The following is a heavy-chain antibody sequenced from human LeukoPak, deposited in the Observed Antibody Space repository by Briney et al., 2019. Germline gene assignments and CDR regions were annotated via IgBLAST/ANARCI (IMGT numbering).Heavy chain of an antibody. V-gene: IGHV3-21*01. CDR3: ARDWNGDFDY. CDR1: GFTFSSYN. CDR2: ITSRRNDV. Sequence: PGGSLRLSCAASGFTFSSYNMNWVRQAPGKGLEWVASITSRRNDVYYTDSLKGRFTISRDNAKNSLYLQMNSLRAGDTAVYYCARDWNGDFDYWGQGTLVTVSS. D-gene: IGHD1-1*01. J-gene: IGHJ4*02.